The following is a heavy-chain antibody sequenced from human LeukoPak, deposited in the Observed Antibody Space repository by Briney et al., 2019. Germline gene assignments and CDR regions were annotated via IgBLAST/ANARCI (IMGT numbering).Heavy chain of an antibody. Sequence: GASVKVSCKASGYTFTSYAMNWVRQAPGQGLEWMGWINTNTGNPTYAQGFTGRFVFSLDTSVSTAYLQISSLKAEDTAVYYCARLLNHGDYVVGAFDIWGQGTMVTVSS. V-gene: IGHV7-4-1*02. CDR2: INTNTGNP. CDR3: ARLLNHGDYVVGAFDI. CDR1: GYTFTSYA. J-gene: IGHJ3*02. D-gene: IGHD4-17*01.